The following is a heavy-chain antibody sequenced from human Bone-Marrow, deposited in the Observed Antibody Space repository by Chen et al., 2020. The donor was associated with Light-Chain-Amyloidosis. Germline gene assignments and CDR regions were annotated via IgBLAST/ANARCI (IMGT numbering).Heavy chain of an antibody. V-gene: IGHV3-73*02. CDR3: TRRCLSSSCTGYYGMDV. CDR2: IRGKANSYAT. Sequence: EVQLVASGGGLVQPGGSLQLPCAAPGFPFSASAMPGVRQASGKGLEGVGSIRGKANSYATAYGSSVKGRFTISSDDSKNTAYLQMNSLKTEDTAVYYCTRRCLSSSCTGYYGMDVWGQGTTVTVSS. D-gene: IGHD6-13*01. J-gene: IGHJ6*02. CDR1: GFPFSASA.